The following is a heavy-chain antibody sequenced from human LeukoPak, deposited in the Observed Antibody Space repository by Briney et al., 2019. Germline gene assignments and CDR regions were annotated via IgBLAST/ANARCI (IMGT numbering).Heavy chain of an antibody. Sequence: ASVKVSCKASRYTFTSYDINWVRQATGQGLEWMGWMNPNSGNTGYAQKFQGRVTMTRNTSISTAYMELSSLRSEDTAVYYCARAGFWSKAYYYYYYMDVWGKGTTVTVSS. CDR2: MNPNSGNT. CDR3: ARAGFWSKAYYYYYYMDV. CDR1: RYTFTSYD. D-gene: IGHD3-3*01. J-gene: IGHJ6*03. V-gene: IGHV1-8*01.